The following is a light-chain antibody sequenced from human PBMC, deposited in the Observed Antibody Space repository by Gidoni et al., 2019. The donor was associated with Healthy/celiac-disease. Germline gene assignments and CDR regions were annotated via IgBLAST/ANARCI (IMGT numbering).Light chain of an antibody. J-gene: IGLJ1*01. CDR3: QAWDSSTGV. V-gene: IGLV3-1*01. CDR1: QLGDKY. Sequence: SYELTQPPSVSVPPGQTASITCSGDQLGDKYACWYQQKPGQSPVMVIYQDRKRPSGIPERFSGSNSGNTATLTISGTQAMDEAYYYCQAWDSSTGVFGTGTKVTVL. CDR2: QDR.